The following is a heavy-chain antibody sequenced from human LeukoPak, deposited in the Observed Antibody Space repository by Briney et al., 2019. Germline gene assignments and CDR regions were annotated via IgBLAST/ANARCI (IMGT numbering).Heavy chain of an antibody. CDR2: IYYSGST. J-gene: IGHJ3*02. Sequence: KPSETLSLTCTVSGGSISSYYWSWIRQPPGKGLEGIGYIYYSGSTNYNPSLKSRVTISVNTSKNQFSLKLSSVTAADPAVNYCARVEVFGELLGKDAFDIWGQATMVTVSS. V-gene: IGHV4-59*01. D-gene: IGHD3-10*02. CDR3: ARVEVFGELLGKDAFDI. CDR1: GGSISSYY.